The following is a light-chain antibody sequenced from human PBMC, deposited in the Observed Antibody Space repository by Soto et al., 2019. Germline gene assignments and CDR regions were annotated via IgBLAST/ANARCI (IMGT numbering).Light chain of an antibody. V-gene: IGKV1-39*01. J-gene: IGKJ3*01. CDR1: QIISTW. CDR3: QQSYYMQA. Sequence: DIQMTQSHSTLSASVGDIVTITFRASQIISTWWAWYQQKPGKAPKLLIYAASSLQSGVPSRFSGSGSGTDFTLTISSLQPDDFATYFCQQSYYMQAFGPGTKVDIK. CDR2: AAS.